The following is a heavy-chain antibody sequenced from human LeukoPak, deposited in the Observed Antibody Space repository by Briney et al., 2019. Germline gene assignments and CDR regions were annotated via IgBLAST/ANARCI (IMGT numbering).Heavy chain of an antibody. CDR3: ARGIGYSYGYYYFDY. J-gene: IGHJ4*02. CDR2: INHSGST. D-gene: IGHD5-18*01. CDR1: GGSFSGYY. V-gene: IGHV4-34*01. Sequence: SETLSLTCAVYGGSFSGYYWSWIRQPPGKGLEWIGEINHSGSTNYNPSLKSRVTISVDTSKSQFSLKLSSVTAADTAVYYCARGIGYSYGYYYFDYWGQGTLVTVSS.